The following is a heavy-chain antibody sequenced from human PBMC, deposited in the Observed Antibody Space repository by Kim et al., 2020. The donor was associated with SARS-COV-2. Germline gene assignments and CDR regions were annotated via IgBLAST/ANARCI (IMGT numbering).Heavy chain of an antibody. CDR2: ISTGGTDT. CDR1: GFTFSDFY. J-gene: IGHJ3*01. Sequence: GGSLRLSCEASGFTFSDFYMNWVRLVPGKGLEWIAFISTGGTDTFYSDSVKGRFTVSRDNAKNSLYLQMNSLRAEDTALYYCARDVFPRSGYSPFNFRG. V-gene: IGHV3-11*01. CDR3: ARDVFPRSGYSPFNF. D-gene: IGHD3-3*01.